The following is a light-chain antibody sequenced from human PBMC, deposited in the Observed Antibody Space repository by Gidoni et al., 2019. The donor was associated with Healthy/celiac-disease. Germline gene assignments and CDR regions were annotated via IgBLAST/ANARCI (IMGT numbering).Light chain of an antibody. CDR2: GAS. CDR3: QQYGSSVT. Sequence: EIVLTQSPVPLSLSPGERATLSCRASQSVSSSYLAWYQQKPGQAPRPLIYGASSRATGIPDSFSGSGSGTDFTLTISRLEPEDFAVYYCQQYGSSVTFGPGTKVDIK. CDR1: QSVSSSY. V-gene: IGKV3-20*01. J-gene: IGKJ3*01.